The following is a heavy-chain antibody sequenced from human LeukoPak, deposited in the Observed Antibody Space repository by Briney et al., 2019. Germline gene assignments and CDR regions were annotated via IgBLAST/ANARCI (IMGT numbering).Heavy chain of an antibody. V-gene: IGHV5-10-1*01. Sequence: GESLRISWKGSGYRFTSYWISWVRQMPGKGRGGRGRFDPRDSYTNYSPSFQGHVTISADKSISTAYLQWSSLKASDTAMYYCARSRLLWFGEAIGFDYWGQGTLVTVSS. CDR3: ARSRLLWFGEAIGFDY. CDR1: GYRFTSYW. D-gene: IGHD3-10*01. J-gene: IGHJ4*02. CDR2: FDPRDSYT.